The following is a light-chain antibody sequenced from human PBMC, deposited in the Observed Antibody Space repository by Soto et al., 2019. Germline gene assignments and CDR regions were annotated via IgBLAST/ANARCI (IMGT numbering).Light chain of an antibody. CDR3: QQYEIWPPYT. CDR1: QNIRSS. Sequence: ELVMTQSPASLSASPGERVTLSCRASQNIRSSLAWYQQRPGQAPRLLIYDASTRATGIPPRFSGGGSGTEFTVTISSLQSEDFAIYYCQQYEIWPPYTFGQGTKVDIK. V-gene: IGKV3-15*01. CDR2: DAS. J-gene: IGKJ2*01.